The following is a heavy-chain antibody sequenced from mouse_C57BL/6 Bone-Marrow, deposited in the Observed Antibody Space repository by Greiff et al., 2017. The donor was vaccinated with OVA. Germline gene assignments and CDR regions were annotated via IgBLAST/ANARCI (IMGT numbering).Heavy chain of an antibody. Sequence: VQLQQSGAELVRPGASVKLSCTASGFNIKDDYMHWVKQRPEQGLEWIGWIDPENGDTEYASKFQGKATITADTSSNTAYLQLSSLTSEDTAVYYCTTPPYFDVWGTGTTVTVSS. CDR2: IDPENGDT. CDR1: GFNIKDDY. J-gene: IGHJ1*03. V-gene: IGHV14-4*01. CDR3: TTPPYFDV.